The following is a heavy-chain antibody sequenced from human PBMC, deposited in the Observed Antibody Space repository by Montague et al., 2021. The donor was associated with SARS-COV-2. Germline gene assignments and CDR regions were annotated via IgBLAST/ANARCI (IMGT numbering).Heavy chain of an antibody. CDR3: ARRGMGYDSSGYPPDAFDL. CDR2: IYYSGST. V-gene: IGHV4-59*01. Sequence: SETLSLTCTVSGGSISSYYWSWIRQPPGKGLEWIGYIYYSGSTNYNPSLKSRVTISVDTSKNQFSLKLSSVTAADTAVYYCARRGMGYDSSGYPPDAFDLWGQGTMVTVSS. CDR1: GGSISSYY. D-gene: IGHD3-22*01. J-gene: IGHJ3*01.